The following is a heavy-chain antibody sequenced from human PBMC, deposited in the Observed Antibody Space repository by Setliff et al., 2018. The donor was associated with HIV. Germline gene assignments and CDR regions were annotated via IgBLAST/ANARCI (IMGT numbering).Heavy chain of an antibody. J-gene: IGHJ4*02. CDR1: GYSISSNNYY. CDR2: IFYGGSVYYSGSA. D-gene: IGHD4-17*01. CDR3: VRDDYGYNGKGFDY. V-gene: IGHV4-39*02. Sequence: PSETLSLTCAVSGYSISSNNYYWAWIRQSPGKGLEWIGCIFYGGSVYYSGSAYYNPSLQRRVTISIDTSNNQISLRLSSVTAADTAMYYCVRDDYGYNGKGFDYWGPGTLVTVS.